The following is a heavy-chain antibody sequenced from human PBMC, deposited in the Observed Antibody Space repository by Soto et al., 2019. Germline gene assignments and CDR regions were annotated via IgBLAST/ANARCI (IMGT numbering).Heavy chain of an antibody. D-gene: IGHD2-15*01. V-gene: IGHV1-3*01. CDR1: GYTVTNYA. CDR3: ASAPQWSDAFDI. J-gene: IGHJ3*02. Sequence: ASVKVSCKASGYTVTNYAIHWVRQAPGQRLEWMGWINAGNGDTKYSQKLQGRVTITRDTSASIIYMELSSLRSEDTALYYCASAPQWSDAFDIWGQETLVTVS. CDR2: INAGNGDT.